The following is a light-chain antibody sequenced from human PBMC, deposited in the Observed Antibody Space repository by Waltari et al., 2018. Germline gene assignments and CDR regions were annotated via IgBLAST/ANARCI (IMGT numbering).Light chain of an antibody. J-gene: IGLJ3*02. V-gene: IGLV4-69*01. Sequence: QLVLTHSPSASASLGASVKLTCTLSSGHITNVLACHHQQPGKGPRFLMKVNSDGSHRKGDDIPDRFSGSGSGPERYPTISSLQSEDEADYYCETGGHGTWVFGGGTKLTVL. CDR1: SGHITNV. CDR2: VNSDGSH. CDR3: ETGGHGTWV.